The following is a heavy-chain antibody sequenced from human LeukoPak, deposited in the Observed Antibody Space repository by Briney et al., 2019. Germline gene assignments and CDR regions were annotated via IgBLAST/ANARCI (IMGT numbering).Heavy chain of an antibody. D-gene: IGHD5-12*01. CDR2: IYYSGST. Sequence: SETLSLTCTVSGGSISSYYWSWIRQPPGKGLQWIGYIYYSGSTNYNPSLKSRVTISVDTSKNQFSLKLSSVTAADTAVYYCARVSGYDWESFYDYWGQGTLVTVSS. V-gene: IGHV4-59*01. CDR3: ARVSGYDWESFYDY. J-gene: IGHJ4*02. CDR1: GGSISSYY.